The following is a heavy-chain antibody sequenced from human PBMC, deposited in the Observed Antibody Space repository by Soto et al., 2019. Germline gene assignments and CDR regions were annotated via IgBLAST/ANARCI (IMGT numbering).Heavy chain of an antibody. V-gene: IGHV3-30-3*01. CDR3: ARDAYSSGPNWFDP. Sequence: PGGSLRLSCAASGFTFSSYAMHWVRQAPGKGLEWVAVISYDGSNKYYADSVKGRFTISRDNSKNTLYLQMNSLRAEDTAVYYCARDAYSSGPNWFDPWGQGTLVTAPQ. D-gene: IGHD6-19*01. CDR1: GFTFSSYA. J-gene: IGHJ5*02. CDR2: ISYDGSNK.